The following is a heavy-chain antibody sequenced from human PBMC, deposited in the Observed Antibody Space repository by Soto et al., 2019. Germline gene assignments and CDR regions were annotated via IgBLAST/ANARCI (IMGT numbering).Heavy chain of an antibody. Sequence: QVQLVESGGGVVQPGRSLRLSCAASGFTFSSYGMHWVRQAPGKGLEWVAVIWYDGSNKYYADSVKGRFTISRDNSKNTLYLQMNSLRAEDTAVYYCARDSGGYSYGYRPLGRGAFDIWGQGTMVTVSS. D-gene: IGHD5-18*01. CDR2: IWYDGSNK. CDR1: GFTFSSYG. V-gene: IGHV3-33*01. CDR3: ARDSGGYSYGYRPLGRGAFDI. J-gene: IGHJ3*02.